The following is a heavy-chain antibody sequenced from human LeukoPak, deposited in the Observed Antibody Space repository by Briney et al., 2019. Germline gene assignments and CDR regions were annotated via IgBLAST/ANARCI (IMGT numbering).Heavy chain of an antibody. Sequence: ASVKVSCKASGGTFSSYAISWVRQAPGQGLEWMGGFDVIDAKTFYAQKFQGRVTMTEDSSTDTAYMELSSLRSDDTAFYYCAAGRPYSLLDYWGQGTLLTVSS. J-gene: IGHJ4*02. CDR1: GGTFSSYA. V-gene: IGHV1-24*01. CDR3: AAGRPYSLLDY. D-gene: IGHD5-18*01. CDR2: FDVIDAKT.